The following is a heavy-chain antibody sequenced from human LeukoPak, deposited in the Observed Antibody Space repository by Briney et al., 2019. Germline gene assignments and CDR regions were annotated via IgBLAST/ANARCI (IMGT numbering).Heavy chain of an antibody. CDR1: GFTFSSIA. V-gene: IGHV3-23*01. CDR2: IRSNGDTT. Sequence: PGGSLRLSCAASGFTFSSIAMTWVRQAPGKGLEWVSSIRSNGDTTYNADSVKGRFTTSRDNSKNTLYLRMNSLRVEDTAIYYCAKGQELDDGVFDSWGQGTLVTVSS. D-gene: IGHD1-1*01. J-gene: IGHJ4*02. CDR3: AKGQELDDGVFDS.